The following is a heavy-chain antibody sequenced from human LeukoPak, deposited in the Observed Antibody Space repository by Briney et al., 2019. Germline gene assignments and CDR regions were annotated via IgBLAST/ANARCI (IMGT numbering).Heavy chain of an antibody. Sequence: PSETLSLTCTVSGGSVSSGSYYWSWMRQPAGKELEWIGRIYSSGSTNYNPSLKSRVTISLDTSKNQFSLKLSSVTAADTAVYYCARTKSLSGVAYWGQGTLVTVSS. J-gene: IGHJ4*02. CDR2: IYSSGST. D-gene: IGHD3-10*01. CDR1: GGSVSSGSYY. CDR3: ARTKSLSGVAY. V-gene: IGHV4-61*10.